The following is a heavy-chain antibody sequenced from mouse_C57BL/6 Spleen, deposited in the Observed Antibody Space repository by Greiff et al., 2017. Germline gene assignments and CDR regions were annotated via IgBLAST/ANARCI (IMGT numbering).Heavy chain of an antibody. CDR1: GYSIPSGYY. D-gene: IGHD2-4*01. CDR3: ARERNDYDEYFDY. J-gene: IGHJ2*01. V-gene: IGHV3-6*01. Sequence: VQLKESGPGLVKPSQSLSLTCSVTGYSIPSGYYWNWIRQFPGNKLEWMGYISYDGSNNYNPSLKNRISITRDTPTNQFFLKLNSVTTEDTAPYYCARERNDYDEYFDYWGQGTTLTVSS. CDR2: ISYDGSN.